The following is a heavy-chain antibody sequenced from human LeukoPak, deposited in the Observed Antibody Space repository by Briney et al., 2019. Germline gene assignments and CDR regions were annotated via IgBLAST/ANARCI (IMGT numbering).Heavy chain of an antibody. D-gene: IGHD3-22*01. V-gene: IGHV3-30*02. J-gene: IGHJ4*02. Sequence: GGALRLSCAASGFTFSSYGMHWVRQAPGKGLEWVAVIWCGGSNKYYADSVKGRFTISRDNSKNTLYLQMNSLRAEDTAVYYCAKDRQSSGYDSVLDYWGQGTLVTVSS. CDR3: AKDRQSSGYDSVLDY. CDR1: GFTFSSYG. CDR2: IWCGGSNK.